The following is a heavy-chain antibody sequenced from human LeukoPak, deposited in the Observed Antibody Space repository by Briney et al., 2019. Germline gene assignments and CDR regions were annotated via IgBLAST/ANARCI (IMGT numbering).Heavy chain of an antibody. CDR2: IDANNGDT. J-gene: IGHJ4*02. D-gene: IGHD4-11*01. V-gene: IGHV1-2*02. CDR3: AREPSSVTLYFFDY. CDR1: GYTFRGNY. Sequence: ASVKVSCKASGYTFRGNYIHWLRQAPGQGLEWMGWIDANNGDTKSAQKFQGRVTMSRDTYISTAYMDLSSLSPDDAAVYYCAREPSSVTLYFFDYWGQGTLVTVSS.